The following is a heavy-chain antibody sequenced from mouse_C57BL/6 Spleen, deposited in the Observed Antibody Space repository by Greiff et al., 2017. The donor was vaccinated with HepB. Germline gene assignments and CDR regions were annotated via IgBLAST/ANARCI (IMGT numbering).Heavy chain of an antibody. Sequence: VQLKESGGDLVKPGGSLKLSCAASGFTFSSYGMSWVRQTPDKRLEWVATISSGGSYTYYPDSVKGRFTISRDNAKNTLYLQMSSLKSEDTAMYYCARQGYDYDYAMDYWGQGTSVTVSS. D-gene: IGHD2-4*01. V-gene: IGHV5-6*01. J-gene: IGHJ4*01. CDR2: ISSGGSYT. CDR1: GFTFSSYG. CDR3: ARQGYDYDYAMDY.